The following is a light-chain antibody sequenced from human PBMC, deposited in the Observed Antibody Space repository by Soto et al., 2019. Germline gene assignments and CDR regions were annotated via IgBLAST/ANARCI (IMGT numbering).Light chain of an antibody. J-gene: IGLJ1*01. V-gene: IGLV2-23*02. CDR3: CSYAGSSTFPYV. CDR1: SSDVGSYNL. CDR2: EVS. Sequence: QSVLTQPASVSVSPGQSITISCTGTSSDVGSYNLVSWYQHHPGKAPKLMIYEVSKRPSGASNRFSGSKSGNTASLTISGLQAEDEADYYCCSYAGSSTFPYVFGTGTKVTVL.